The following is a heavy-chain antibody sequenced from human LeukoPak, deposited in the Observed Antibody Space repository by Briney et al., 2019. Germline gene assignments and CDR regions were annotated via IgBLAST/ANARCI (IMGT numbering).Heavy chain of an antibody. D-gene: IGHD3-22*01. J-gene: IGHJ4*02. V-gene: IGHV4-59*01. CDR2: IYYSGST. Sequence: MPSETLSLTCTVSGGSISSYYWSWIRQPPGKGLEWIGYIYYSGSTNYNPSLKSRVTISVDTSKNQFSLKLSSVTAADTAVYYCARVIVSSGIRGLFDYWGQGTLVTVSS. CDR3: ARVIVSSGIRGLFDY. CDR1: GGSISSYY.